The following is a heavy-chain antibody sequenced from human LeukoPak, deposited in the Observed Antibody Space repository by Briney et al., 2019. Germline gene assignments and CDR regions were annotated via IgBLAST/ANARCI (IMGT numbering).Heavy chain of an antibody. D-gene: IGHD2-2*01. CDR2: INPNSGGT. CDR1: GYTFTGYY. CDR3: ARGLRGSPAFDY. J-gene: IGHJ4*02. V-gene: IGHV1-2*02. Sequence: ASVKVSCTASGYTFTGYYMHWVRQAPGQGLEWMGWINPNSGGTNYAQKFQGRVTMTRNTSINTAYMELSRLRSDDTAVYYCARGLRGSPAFDYWGQGTLVTVSS.